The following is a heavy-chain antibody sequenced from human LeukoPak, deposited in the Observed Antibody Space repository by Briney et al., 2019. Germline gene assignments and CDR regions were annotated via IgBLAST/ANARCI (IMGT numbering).Heavy chain of an antibody. CDR3: ARYSYGGFYFDY. CDR2: LYYSGST. CDR1: GGSISGYY. J-gene: IGHJ4*02. D-gene: IGHD5-18*01. V-gene: IGHV4-59*08. Sequence: KPSETLSLTCTVSGGSISGYYWGWLRQPPGKGLEWIGYLYYSGSTTYNPSLKSRVTTSLDTSKNQFSLKLSSVTAADTAVYYCARYSYGGFYFDYWGQGTLVTVSS.